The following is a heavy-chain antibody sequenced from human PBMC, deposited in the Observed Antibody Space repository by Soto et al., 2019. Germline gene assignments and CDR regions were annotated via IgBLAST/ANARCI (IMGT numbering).Heavy chain of an antibody. V-gene: IGHV1-2*02. J-gene: IGHJ6*02. CDR3: ARVNGRRTDYYYYGMDG. D-gene: IGHD1-1*01. Sequence: ASVKVSCKASGYTFTGYYMHWVRQAPGQGLEWMGWINPNSGGTNYAQKFQGRVTMTRDTSISTAYMELSRLRSDDTAVYYCARVNGRRTDYYYYGMDGWGQGTTVTVSS. CDR1: GYTFTGYY. CDR2: INPNSGGT.